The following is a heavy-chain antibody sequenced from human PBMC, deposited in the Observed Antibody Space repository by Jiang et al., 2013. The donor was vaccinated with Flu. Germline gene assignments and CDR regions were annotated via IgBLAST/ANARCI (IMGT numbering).Heavy chain of an antibody. V-gene: IGHV4-4*09. Sequence: LVKASETLSLTCTVSGDSISGNYYWSWIRQPPGKRLEWIGHINTGGRTTYNPSLKSRVTISADTSNNQFSLKLSSVTAADTAMYYCARGLSGYYDVDLHYYYYMDVWGKGTTVTVSS. J-gene: IGHJ6*03. CDR2: INTGGRT. D-gene: IGHD3-3*01. CDR1: GDSISGNYY. CDR3: ARGLSGYYDVDLHYYYYMDV.